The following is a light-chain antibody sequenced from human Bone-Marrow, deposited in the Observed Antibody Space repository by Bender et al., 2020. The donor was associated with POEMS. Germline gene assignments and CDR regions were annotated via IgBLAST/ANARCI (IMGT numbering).Light chain of an antibody. CDR1: SSNIGNHG. J-gene: IGLJ2*01. CDR2: YVD. CDR3: SAWDDSLSGCV. Sequence: QSVVTQPPSVSVSPGQSVTITCSGSSSNIGNHGVNWYQQLPGAVPKLLIYYVDLLTPGVSDRFSASKSGTSASLAISELQSEDEALYYCSAWDDSLSGCVFGGGIKLAVL. V-gene: IGLV1-36*01.